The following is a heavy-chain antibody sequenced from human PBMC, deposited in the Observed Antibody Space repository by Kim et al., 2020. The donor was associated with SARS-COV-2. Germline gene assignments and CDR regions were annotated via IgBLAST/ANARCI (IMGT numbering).Heavy chain of an antibody. D-gene: IGHD2-8*01. V-gene: IGHV3-43*01. Sequence: ADTCKGRFTISRDTSKNSLYLQMNSLRTEDTALYYCAKDRALKKWLAPVDWGQGTLFTVSS. CDR3: AKDRALKKWLAPVD. J-gene: IGHJ4*02.